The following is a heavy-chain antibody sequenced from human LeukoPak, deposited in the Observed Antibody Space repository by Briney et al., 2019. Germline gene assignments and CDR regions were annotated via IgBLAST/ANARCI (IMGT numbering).Heavy chain of an antibody. Sequence: SETLSLTWTVSGDSISSYYWTWIRQSPGKGLEWIGYIYYTGSTNYNPSLESRVTISVDTSKNQFSLKLSSVTAADTAVYYCARGYVGGGYADWGQGTLVTVSS. V-gene: IGHV4-59*12. CDR3: ARGYVGGGYAD. D-gene: IGHD5-12*01. CDR1: GDSISSYY. J-gene: IGHJ4*02. CDR2: IYYTGST.